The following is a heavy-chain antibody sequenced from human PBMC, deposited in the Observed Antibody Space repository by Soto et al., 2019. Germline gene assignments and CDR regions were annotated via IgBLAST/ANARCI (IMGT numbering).Heavy chain of an antibody. J-gene: IGHJ6*02. CDR1: GVSIADGGYS. V-gene: IGHV4-30-2*06. Sequence: LETPFVTGTVFGVSIADGGYSWNCARQSPGKGLECIGYIYHGGSSYYNPSLKSRVTISIDRSKNQFSLNLTSDTAADTAVYYCGRGNYGTDVLGQGTTDTVSS. CDR2: IYHGGSS. CDR3: GRGNYGTDV. D-gene: IGHD3-10*01.